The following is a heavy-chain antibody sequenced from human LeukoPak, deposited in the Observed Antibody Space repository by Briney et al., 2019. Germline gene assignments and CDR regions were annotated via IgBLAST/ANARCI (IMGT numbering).Heavy chain of an antibody. D-gene: IGHD3-22*01. CDR2: IYYSGST. V-gene: IGHV4-30-4*01. CDR1: GGSISSGDYY. J-gene: IGHJ1*01. CDR3: ARLYYYDSSGYRAEYFQH. Sequence: SETLSLTCTVSGGSISSGDYYWSWIRQPPGKGLEWIGYIYYSGSTYYNPSLKSRVTISVDTSKNQFSLKLSSVTAADTAVYYCARLYYYDSSGYRAEYFQHWGQGTLVTVSS.